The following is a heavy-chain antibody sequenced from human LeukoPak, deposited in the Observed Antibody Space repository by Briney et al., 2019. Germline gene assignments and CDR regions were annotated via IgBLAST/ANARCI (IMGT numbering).Heavy chain of an antibody. V-gene: IGHV4-39*01. J-gene: IGHJ4*02. Sequence: SETLSLTCTVSGGSISSSSYYWGWIRQPPGKGLEWIGSIYYSGSTYYNPSLKSRVTISVDTSKNQFSLKLSSVTAADTAVYYCARGRGYCSSTSCQFDYWGQGTLVTVSS. D-gene: IGHD2-2*01. CDR1: GGSISSSSYY. CDR2: IYYSGST. CDR3: ARGRGYCSSTSCQFDY.